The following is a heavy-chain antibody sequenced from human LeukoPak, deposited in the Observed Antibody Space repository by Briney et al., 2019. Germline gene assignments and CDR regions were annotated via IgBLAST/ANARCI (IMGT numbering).Heavy chain of an antibody. CDR1: GGTFSSYG. Sequence: SVKVSCKASGGTFSSYGISWVRQAPGQGLEWMGRIIPILGIANYAQKFQGRVTITADKSTSTAYMELSSLRSEDTAVYYCARDRNRAGYYYDSSGYYPFDYWGQGTLVTVSS. D-gene: IGHD3-22*01. V-gene: IGHV1-69*04. J-gene: IGHJ4*02. CDR3: ARDRNRAGYYYDSSGYYPFDY. CDR2: IIPILGIA.